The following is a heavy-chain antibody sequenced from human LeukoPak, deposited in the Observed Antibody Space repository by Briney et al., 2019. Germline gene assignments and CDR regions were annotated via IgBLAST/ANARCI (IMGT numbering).Heavy chain of an antibody. Sequence: GGSLRLSCAASGIIFSNYWMSWVRQAPGKGLEWVANIKQDGSEKYYVDSVKGRFTTSRDNAKNSLYLQMNSLRAEDTAVYYCATSFSTPANYWGQGTLVTVSS. CDR1: GIIFSNYW. CDR3: ATSFSTPANY. V-gene: IGHV3-7*01. D-gene: IGHD2-2*01. CDR2: IKQDGSEK. J-gene: IGHJ4*02.